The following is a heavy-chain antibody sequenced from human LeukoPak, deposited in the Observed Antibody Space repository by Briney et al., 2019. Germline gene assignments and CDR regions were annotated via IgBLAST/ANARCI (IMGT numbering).Heavy chain of an antibody. V-gene: IGHV1-18*04. J-gene: IGHJ4*02. D-gene: IGHD3-10*01. CDR3: AREGMVRGVFFDY. CDR1: GYSFTKYG. CDR2: ISAYDGDT. Sequence: ASVKVSFKASGYSFTKYGISWVRQAPGQGLEWMGWISAYDGDTNLAQNLQGRVTMTTDTSTSTAYMELRGLRSDDTAVYYCAREGMVRGVFFDYWGQGTLVTVSS.